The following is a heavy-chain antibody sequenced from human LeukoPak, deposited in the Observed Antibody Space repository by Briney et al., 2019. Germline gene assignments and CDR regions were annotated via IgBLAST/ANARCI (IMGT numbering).Heavy chain of an antibody. Sequence: ASVKVSCKASGYTFTSYYMHWVRQAPGQGLEWMGIINPSGGSTSYAQKFQGRVTMTRDMSTSTVYMELSSLRSEDTAVYYCARGYGSGSYYNRNWFDPWGQGTLVTVSS. V-gene: IGHV1-46*01. CDR2: INPSGGST. CDR1: GYTFTSYY. D-gene: IGHD3-10*01. CDR3: ARGYGSGSYYNRNWFDP. J-gene: IGHJ5*02.